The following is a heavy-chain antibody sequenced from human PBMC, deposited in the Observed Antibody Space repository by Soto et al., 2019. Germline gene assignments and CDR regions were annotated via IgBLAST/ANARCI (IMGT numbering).Heavy chain of an antibody. CDR3: ASTTGQNNWFDS. CDR1: GGTFSGYY. Sequence: SETLSLTCAVYGGTFSGYYWSWIRQPPGKGLEWIGEINHRGSIIYNPSLKSRVTISVDTSKNQFSLKLSSVTAADTAVYYCASTTGQNNWFDSWGPGTLVTVFS. V-gene: IGHV4-34*01. CDR2: INHRGSI. D-gene: IGHD3-9*01. J-gene: IGHJ5*01.